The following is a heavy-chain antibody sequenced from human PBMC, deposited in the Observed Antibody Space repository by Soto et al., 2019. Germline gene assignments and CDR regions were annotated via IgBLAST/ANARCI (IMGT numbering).Heavy chain of an antibody. CDR1: GFTFSSYA. D-gene: IGHD2-2*01. CDR3: AKDLVVVPAAILSPSYYMDV. CDR2: ISGSGGST. J-gene: IGHJ6*03. V-gene: IGHV3-23*01. Sequence: GGSLRLSCAASGFTFSSYAMSWVRQAPGKGLEWVSAISGSGGSTYYADSVKGRFTISRDNSKNTLYLQMNSLRAEDTAVYYCAKDLVVVPAAILSPSYYMDVWGKGTTVTVSS.